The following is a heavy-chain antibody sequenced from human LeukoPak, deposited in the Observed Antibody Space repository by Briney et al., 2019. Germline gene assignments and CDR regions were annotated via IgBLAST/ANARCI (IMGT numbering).Heavy chain of an antibody. J-gene: IGHJ4*02. CDR3: ARDQTVTTVVTGPGD. D-gene: IGHD4-23*01. Sequence: GASVKVSCKASGYTFTNYGISWVRQAPGQGLEWMGWINSYNGNTNYSQKFQGRVTMTRDTSTSTVYMELSSLRSEDTAVYYCARDQTVTTVVTGPGDWGQGTLVTVSS. CDR1: GYTFTNYG. CDR2: INSYNGNT. V-gene: IGHV1-18*01.